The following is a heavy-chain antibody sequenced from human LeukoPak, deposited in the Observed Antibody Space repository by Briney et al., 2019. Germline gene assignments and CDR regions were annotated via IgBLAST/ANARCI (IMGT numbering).Heavy chain of an antibody. CDR2: INHSGST. CDR1: GGSFSGYY. J-gene: IGHJ5*02. V-gene: IGHV4-34*01. Sequence: SETLSLTCAVYGGSFSGYYWSWIRQPPGKGLEWIGEINHSGSTNYNPSLKSRVTISVDTSKNKFSLKLSSVTAADTAVYYCARTSRDGYNMRFDPWGQGTLVTVSS. CDR3: ARTSRDGYNMRFDP. D-gene: IGHD5-24*01.